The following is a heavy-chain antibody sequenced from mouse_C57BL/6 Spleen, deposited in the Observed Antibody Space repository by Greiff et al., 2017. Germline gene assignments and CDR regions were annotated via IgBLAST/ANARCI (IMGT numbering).Heavy chain of an antibody. CDR3: AGRGYDSWFAY. CDR2: ISSGSSTI. CDR1: GFTFSDYG. V-gene: IGHV5-17*01. J-gene: IGHJ3*01. Sequence: EVQVVESGGGLVKPGGSLTLSCAASGFTFSDYGMHWVRQAPEKGLEWVAYISSGSSTIYYADTVKGRFTISRDNAKNTLFLQMTSLRSEDTAMYYCAGRGYDSWFAYWGQGTLVTVSA. D-gene: IGHD2-2*01.